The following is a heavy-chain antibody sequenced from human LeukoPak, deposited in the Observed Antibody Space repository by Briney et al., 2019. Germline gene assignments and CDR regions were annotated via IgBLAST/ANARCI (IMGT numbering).Heavy chain of an antibody. Sequence: SETLSLTCAVYGGSFSGYYWSWIRQPPGKGLEWIGEINHSGSTNYNPSLKSRVTISVDTSKNQFSLKLSSVTAEDTAVYYCARDFAFGDGYPVVWGKGTTVTVSS. CDR1: GGSFSGYY. J-gene: IGHJ6*04. CDR3: ARDFAFGDGYPVV. D-gene: IGHD5-24*01. CDR2: INHSGST. V-gene: IGHV4-34*01.